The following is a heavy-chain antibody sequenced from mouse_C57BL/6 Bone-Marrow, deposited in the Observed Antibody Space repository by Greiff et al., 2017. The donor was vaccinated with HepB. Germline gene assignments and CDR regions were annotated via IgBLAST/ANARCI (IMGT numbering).Heavy chain of an antibody. J-gene: IGHJ1*03. D-gene: IGHD1-1*01. CDR3: ARGIYYGSSEGVDV. CDR2: INPSSGYT. V-gene: IGHV1-4*01. Sequence: QVHVKQSGAELARPGASVKMSCKASGYTFTSYTMHWVKQRPGQGLEWIGYINPSSGYTKYNQKFKDKATLTADKSSSTAYMTLSSLTSEDSAVYYCARGIYYGSSEGVDVWGTGTTVTVSS. CDR1: GYTFTSYT.